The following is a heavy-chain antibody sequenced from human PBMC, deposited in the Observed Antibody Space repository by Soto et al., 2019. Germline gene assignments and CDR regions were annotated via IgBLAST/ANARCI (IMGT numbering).Heavy chain of an antibody. CDR2: MFYSGST. D-gene: IGHD4-17*01. V-gene: IGHV4-59*01. Sequence: QVQLQESGPGVVKPSETLSLTCTVSGGAITRSNWSWIRQSPGKGLEWIAYMFYSGSTNYNPSLKSRVTVSIDTSRNQFSVKLMSVTAADTAVYYCAGGGPDYGRNSFPRLDPCGQGTLVTVSS. J-gene: IGHJ5*02. CDR3: AGGGPDYGRNSFPRLDP. CDR1: GGAITRSN.